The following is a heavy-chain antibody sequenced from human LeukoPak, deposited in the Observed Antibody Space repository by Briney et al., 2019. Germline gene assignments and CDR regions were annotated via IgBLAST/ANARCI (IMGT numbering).Heavy chain of an antibody. CDR1: GFAFSNYA. J-gene: IGHJ4*02. CDR3: AKASWLSSADAVL. CDR2: LRGDGET. V-gene: IGHV3-23*01. Sequence: PGGSLRLSCVASGFAFSNYAMSWVRQAPAGGLEWVSSLRGDGETFYADSVKGRFSLSRDESRNTVYLQLNNLRVDDTAVYHCAKASWLSSADAVLWGPGTLVTVSS. D-gene: IGHD2/OR15-2a*01.